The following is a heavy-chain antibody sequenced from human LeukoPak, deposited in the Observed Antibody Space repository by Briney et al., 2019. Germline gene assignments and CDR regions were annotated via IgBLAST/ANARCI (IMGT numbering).Heavy chain of an antibody. Sequence: ASVKVSCKASGYTFTSYGINWVRQAPGQGLEWMGWISAYNGHTKYAQNLQGRVTMTTDTSTSTAYMDLRSLRSDDTAVYYCTRAQKYSSSLESPFFYWGQGTLSPSPQ. CDR2: ISAYNGHT. V-gene: IGHV1-18*04. CDR3: TRAQKYSSSLESPFFY. J-gene: IGHJ4*02. D-gene: IGHD6-13*01. CDR1: GYTFTSYG.